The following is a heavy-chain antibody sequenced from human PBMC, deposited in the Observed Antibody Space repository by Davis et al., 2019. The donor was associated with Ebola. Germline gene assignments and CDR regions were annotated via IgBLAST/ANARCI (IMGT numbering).Heavy chain of an antibody. V-gene: IGHV3-21*06. D-gene: IGHD2/OR15-2a*01. CDR1: GFTFSKYT. Sequence: GESLKISCAVSGFTFSKYTINWVRQAPGKGLEWVSSISSGSTFIYYADSVKGRFTISRDNAKNMLYLQMNSLRVEDTAVYYCTRGDVVMDSYGMDVWGQGTTVTVSS. CDR2: ISSGSTFI. J-gene: IGHJ6*02. CDR3: TRGDVVMDSYGMDV.